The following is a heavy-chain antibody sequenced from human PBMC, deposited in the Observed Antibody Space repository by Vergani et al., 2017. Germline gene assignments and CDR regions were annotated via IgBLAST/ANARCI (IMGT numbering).Heavy chain of an antibody. J-gene: IGHJ5*02. Sequence: QVQLVQSGAEVKKPGASVKVSCKASGYIFTGYYMHWVRQAPGHGLEWMGWINPNSGGTNYAQKFQGRVTMTRDTSISTAYMELSRLRSDDTAVYYCARGPHRAPSRYIAVAGTAWFDPWGQGTLVTVSS. CDR2: INPNSGGT. D-gene: IGHD6-19*01. CDR1: GYIFTGYY. CDR3: ARGPHRAPSRYIAVAGTAWFDP. V-gene: IGHV1-2*02.